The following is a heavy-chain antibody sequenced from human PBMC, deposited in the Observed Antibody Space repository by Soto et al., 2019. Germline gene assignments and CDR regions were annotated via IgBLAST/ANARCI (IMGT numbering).Heavy chain of an antibody. CDR1: GDSVSGNSAS. CDR3: ARGPPAAGTDFDS. D-gene: IGHD6-13*01. V-gene: IGHV6-1*01. J-gene: IGHJ4*02. Sequence: SQTLSLTGAISGDSVSGNSASWNWIRQSPSRGLEWLGRTYYRSKWYNDYAVSVKSRITINSDTSKNQFSVQLNSVTPEDTAVYYCARGPPAAGTDFDSWGQGTLVTVSS. CDR2: TYYRSKWYN.